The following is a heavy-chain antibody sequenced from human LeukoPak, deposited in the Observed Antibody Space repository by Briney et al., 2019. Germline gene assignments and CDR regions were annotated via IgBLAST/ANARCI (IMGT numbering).Heavy chain of an antibody. CDR3: ASPGSRGVNPGSMN. V-gene: IGHV3-74*01. CDR2: INSDGSGT. J-gene: IGHJ4*02. D-gene: IGHD2/OR15-2a*01. CDR1: GFTFSTFW. Sequence: GGSLRLSCAASGFTFSTFWMHWVRQAPGKGLVWVSRINSDGSGTYYADSVKGRFTISRDNAKNTLYLQMNSLRADDTAVYYCASPGSRGVNPGSMNWGQGTLVTVSS.